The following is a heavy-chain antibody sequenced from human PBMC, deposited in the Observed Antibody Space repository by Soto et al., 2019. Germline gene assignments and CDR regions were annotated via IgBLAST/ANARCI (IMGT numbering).Heavy chain of an antibody. Sequence: EVQLVESGGGLVQPGRSLRLSCAASGFNFDDYAMHWVRQAPGKGLEWVSGIIWNSGDVTYTVSVKGRFSVYRDNADKSLYLHMNRLRPEDTAFYYWARSRGLVSRPLDLWGQGTLVTVSS. CDR2: IIWNSGDV. V-gene: IGHV3-9*01. D-gene: IGHD3-22*01. CDR1: GFNFDDYA. J-gene: IGHJ5*02. CDR3: ARSRGLVSRPLDL.